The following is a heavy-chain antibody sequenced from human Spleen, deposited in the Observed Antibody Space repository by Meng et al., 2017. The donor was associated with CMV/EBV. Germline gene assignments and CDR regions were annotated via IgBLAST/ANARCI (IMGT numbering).Heavy chain of an antibody. D-gene: IGHD2-2*01. CDR2: IFPGDSDT. J-gene: IGHJ6*02. V-gene: IGHV5-51*01. Sequence: KVSCKGSGYTFSNYWIGWVRQMPGKGLEWMGIIFPGDSDTRYSPSFQGQVTISADRSISTAYLHWGSLKASDSGMYYCARHSSRWYESYGMDVWGQGTTVTVSS. CDR1: GYTFSNYW. CDR3: ARHSSRWYESYGMDV.